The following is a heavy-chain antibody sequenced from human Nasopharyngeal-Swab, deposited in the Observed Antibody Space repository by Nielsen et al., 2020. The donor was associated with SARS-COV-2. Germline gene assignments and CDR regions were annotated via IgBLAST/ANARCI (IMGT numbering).Heavy chain of an antibody. CDR1: GFTFDDYA. CDR2: ISWNSGSI. Sequence: GGSLRLSCAASGFTFDDYAMHWVRHAPGKGLEWVSGISWNSGSIGYADSVKGRFTISRDNAKNSLYLQMNSLRAEDTAVYYCARDFRSVNFYYYYYGMDVWGQGTTVTVSS. J-gene: IGHJ6*02. CDR3: ARDFRSVNFYYYYYGMDV. D-gene: IGHD1-20*01. V-gene: IGHV3-9*01.